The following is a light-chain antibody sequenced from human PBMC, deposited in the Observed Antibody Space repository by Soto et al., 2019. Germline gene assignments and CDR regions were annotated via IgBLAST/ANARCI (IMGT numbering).Light chain of an antibody. J-gene: IGKJ1*01. V-gene: IGKV3-20*01. CDR3: QKYGSSPWK. Sequence: EIVLAQSPVTLALSPGEVATLSCSASQIVSNNYLAWYRHKPGQAPRLLIYVASSRATCIPDRFSGSGSGTDFTLTISRLEPEDFAVYYCQKYGSSPWKFGQGTKVDIK. CDR2: VAS. CDR1: QIVSNNY.